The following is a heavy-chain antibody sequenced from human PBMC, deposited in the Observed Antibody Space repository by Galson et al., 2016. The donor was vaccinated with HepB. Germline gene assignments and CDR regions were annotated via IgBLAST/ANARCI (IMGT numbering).Heavy chain of an antibody. CDR3: VQGSTAPAV. D-gene: IGHD2-2*01. CDR2: ISRSGDST. CDR1: GFTFRNYG. J-gene: IGHJ6*04. V-gene: IGHV3-23*01. Sequence: SLRLSCAASGFTFRNYGMTWVRQAPGKGLEVVSRISRSGDSTDYADSVKGRFTISRDNSKNPLSLQMNSLTADDTAIYYCVQGSTAPAVWGKGTTVTVSS.